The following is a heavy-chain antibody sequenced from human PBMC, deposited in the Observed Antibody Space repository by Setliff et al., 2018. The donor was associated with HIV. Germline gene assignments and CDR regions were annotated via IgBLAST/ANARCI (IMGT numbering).Heavy chain of an antibody. Sequence: PSETLSLTCAVYGYPIDSGFYWGWIRQTPGKGLEWIASSYHTGSKYYNPSLKRRVTISVDTSKNQFSLKLTSVTAADTAVYYCARQPLYNDYDWRSYYFDYWGQGSLVTVSS. CDR3: ARQPLYNDYDWRSYYFDY. CDR1: GYPIDSGFY. J-gene: IGHJ4*02. CDR2: SYHTGSK. V-gene: IGHV4-38-2*01. D-gene: IGHD5-12*01.